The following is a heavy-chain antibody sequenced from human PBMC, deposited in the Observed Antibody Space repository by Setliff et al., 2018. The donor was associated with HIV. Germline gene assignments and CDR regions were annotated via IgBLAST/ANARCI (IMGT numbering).Heavy chain of an antibody. V-gene: IGHV3-11*03. CDR3: ARHVRWLGDVFDF. J-gene: IGHJ3*01. D-gene: IGHD6-19*01. CDR2: ISGSSTYT. CDR1: GFTFNDYY. Sequence: PGGSLRLSCAASGFTFNDYYMSWIRQAPGKGLEWVAYISGSSTYTNHADSVKGRFTISRDNAKNSRYLQMNSLRVEDTAVYYCARHVRWLGDVFDFWGYGTVVTVAS.